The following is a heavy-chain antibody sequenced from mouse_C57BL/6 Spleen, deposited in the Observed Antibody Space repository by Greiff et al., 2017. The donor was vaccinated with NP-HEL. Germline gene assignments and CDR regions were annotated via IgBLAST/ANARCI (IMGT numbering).Heavy chain of an antibody. Sequence: EVQLQQSVAELVRPGASVKLSCTASGFTIKNTYMHWVKQRPEQGLEWIGRIDPANGNTKYAPKFQGKATLTADTSSNTAYLQLSSLTSEDTAIYYCAYGSSYDAMDYWGQGTSVTVSS. CDR2: IDPANGNT. CDR1: GFTIKNTY. V-gene: IGHV14-3*01. D-gene: IGHD1-1*01. CDR3: AYGSSYDAMDY. J-gene: IGHJ4*01.